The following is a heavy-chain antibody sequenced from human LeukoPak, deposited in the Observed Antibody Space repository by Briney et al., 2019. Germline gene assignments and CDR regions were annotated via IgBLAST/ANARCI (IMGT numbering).Heavy chain of an antibody. J-gene: IGHJ4*02. CDR1: GYTFTSYG. Sequence: EASVKVSCKASGYTFTSYGISWVRQAPGQGLEWMGWISAYNGNTNYAQKLQGRVTMTTDTSTSTAYMELRSLRSDDTAVYYCARGSVRSSGYYSPGDFDYWGQGTLVTVSS. D-gene: IGHD3-22*01. CDR2: ISAYNGNT. V-gene: IGHV1-18*01. CDR3: ARGSVRSSGYYSPGDFDY.